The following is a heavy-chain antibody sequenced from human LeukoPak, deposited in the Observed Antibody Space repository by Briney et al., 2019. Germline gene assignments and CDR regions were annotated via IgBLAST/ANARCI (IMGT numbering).Heavy chain of an antibody. D-gene: IGHD1-26*01. CDR1: GYTFTSYD. Sequence: ASVKVSCKASGYTFTSYDNNWVRQATGQGLEWMGWMNPNSDSTGYAQKFQGRVTMTRNTSISTAYMELSSLRSEDTAVYYCARGEWELLPYDYWGQGTLVTVSS. CDR3: ARGEWELLPYDY. J-gene: IGHJ4*02. V-gene: IGHV1-8*01. CDR2: MNPNSDST.